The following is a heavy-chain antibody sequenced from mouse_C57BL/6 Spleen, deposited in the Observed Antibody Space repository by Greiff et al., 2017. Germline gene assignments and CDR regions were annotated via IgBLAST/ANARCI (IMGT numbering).Heavy chain of an antibody. D-gene: IGHD1-1*01. CDR2: INPSNGGT. V-gene: IGHV1-53*01. Sequence: QVQLQQPGTELVKPGASVKLSCKASGYTFTSYWLHWVKQRPGQGLEWIGNINPSNGGTNYNEKFKSKATLTVDKSSSTAYMQLSSLTSEDSAVYYCARSYYYGSLYYAMDYWGQGTSVTVSS. J-gene: IGHJ4*01. CDR3: ARSYYYGSLYYAMDY. CDR1: GYTFTSYW.